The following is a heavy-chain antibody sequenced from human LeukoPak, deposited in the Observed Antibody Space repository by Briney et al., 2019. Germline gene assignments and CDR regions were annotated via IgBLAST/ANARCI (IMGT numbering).Heavy chain of an antibody. Sequence: PGGSLRLSCAASEFTFSTYSMNWVRQAPGKGLEWVSVIYSGGSTYYADSVKGRFTISRDNSKNTLYLQMNSLRAEDTAVYYCARTQLGIYYYYYMDVWGKGTTVTVSS. J-gene: IGHJ6*03. CDR3: ARTQLGIYYYYYMDV. CDR1: EFTFSTYS. V-gene: IGHV3-53*01. D-gene: IGHD6-6*01. CDR2: IYSGGST.